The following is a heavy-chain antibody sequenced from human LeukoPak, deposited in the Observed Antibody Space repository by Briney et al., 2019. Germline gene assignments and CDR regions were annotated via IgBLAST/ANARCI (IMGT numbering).Heavy chain of an antibody. J-gene: IGHJ3*02. D-gene: IGHD3-3*01. CDR1: GGALSSSA. Sequence: SVKVSCKASGGALSSSAVSWLRLAPGQGLEWLGGIIPIYDSADYAQRFQGRVKISTDESTSTLFLELSSLTPEDTAVYYCARAWSGILAYDAFDIWGQGTMIIVSS. V-gene: IGHV1-69*05. CDR3: ARAWSGILAYDAFDI. CDR2: IIPIYDSA.